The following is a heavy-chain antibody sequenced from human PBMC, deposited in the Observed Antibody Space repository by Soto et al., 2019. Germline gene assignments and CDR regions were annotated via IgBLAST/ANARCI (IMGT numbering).Heavy chain of an antibody. CDR3: ARDRASSSWSDFDY. D-gene: IGHD6-13*01. V-gene: IGHV3-13*01. CDR1: GFTFSSYD. CDR2: IGTAGDT. Sequence: EVQLVESGGGLVQPGGSLRLSCAASGFTFSSYDMHWVHQATGKGLEWVSAIGTAGDTYYPGSVKGRFTISRENAKNSLYLQMNSLRAEDTAVYYCARDRASSSWSDFDYWGQGTLVTVSS. J-gene: IGHJ4*02.